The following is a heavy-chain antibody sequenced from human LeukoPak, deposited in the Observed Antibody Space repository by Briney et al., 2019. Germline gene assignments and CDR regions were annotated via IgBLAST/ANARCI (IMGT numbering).Heavy chain of an antibody. Sequence: SETLSLTCTVSGGSISGYYWSWIRQPPGKGLECIGCIYYSGSTNYNPSLKSRVTISLDTSKNQFSLKLSSVTAADTAVYYCARLRNYYDRSGYKQLWFDPWGQGTLVTVSS. J-gene: IGHJ5*02. CDR1: GGSISGYY. CDR2: IYYSGST. CDR3: ARLRNYYDRSGYKQLWFDP. V-gene: IGHV4-59*01. D-gene: IGHD3-22*01.